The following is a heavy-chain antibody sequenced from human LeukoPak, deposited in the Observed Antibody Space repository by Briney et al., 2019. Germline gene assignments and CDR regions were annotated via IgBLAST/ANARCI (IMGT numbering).Heavy chain of an antibody. J-gene: IGHJ6*03. CDR1: GGSISSHY. Sequence: SETLSLTCTVSGGSISSHYWTWIRQSPVKGLEWIGDISDSGSTSYNPSLKSRVTISIDTSKNQFSLKLSSVTAADTAVYYCGRDALVGYFSYYYMDVWGKGTTVTVPS. CDR2: ISDSGST. D-gene: IGHD2-15*01. CDR3: GRDALVGYFSYYYMDV. V-gene: IGHV4-59*11.